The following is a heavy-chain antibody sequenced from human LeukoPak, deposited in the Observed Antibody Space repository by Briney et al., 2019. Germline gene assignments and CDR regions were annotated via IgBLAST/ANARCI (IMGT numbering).Heavy chain of an antibody. CDR3: ARDRAVSGRYYFDY. D-gene: IGHD3-10*01. J-gene: IGHJ4*02. Sequence: GGSLRLSCAASRFTFSTYSMSWVRQAPGKGLEWVANIKQDGSEKYYVDSVKGRFTISRDNAKNSLYLQMNSLRAEDTAVYYCARDRAVSGRYYFDYGGQGPLVTVPS. V-gene: IGHV3-7*01. CDR2: IKQDGSEK. CDR1: RFTFSTYS.